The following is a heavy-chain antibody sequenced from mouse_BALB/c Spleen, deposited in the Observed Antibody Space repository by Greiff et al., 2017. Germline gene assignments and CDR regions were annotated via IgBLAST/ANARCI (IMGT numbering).Heavy chain of an antibody. Sequence: QVQLQQSGAELARPGASVKLSCKASGYTFTIYWMQWVKQRPGQGLEWIGAIYPGDGDTRYTQKFKGKATLTADKSSSTAYMQLSSLASEDSAVYYCARKGYYYAMDYWGQGTSVTVSS. CDR3: ARKGYYYAMDY. V-gene: IGHV1-87*01. J-gene: IGHJ4*01. CDR2: IYPGDGDT. CDR1: GYTFTIYW. D-gene: IGHD2-2*01.